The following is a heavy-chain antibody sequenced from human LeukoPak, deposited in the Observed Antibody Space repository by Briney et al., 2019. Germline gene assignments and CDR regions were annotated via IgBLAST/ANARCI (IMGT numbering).Heavy chain of an antibody. D-gene: IGHD6-6*01. CDR2: ISSNGGST. J-gene: IGHJ4*02. CDR1: GFTFSSYA. CDR3: VKSSGGIAARRYYFDY. V-gene: IGHV3-64D*09. Sequence: PGGSLRLSCAASGFTFSSYAMHWVRQAPGKGLEYVSAISSNGGSTYYADSVTGRFTISRDNSKNTLYLQMSSLRAEDTAVYYCVKSSGGIAARRYYFDYWGQGTLVTVSS.